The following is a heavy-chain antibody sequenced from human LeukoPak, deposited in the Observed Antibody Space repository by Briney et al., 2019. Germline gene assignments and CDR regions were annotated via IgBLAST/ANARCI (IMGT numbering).Heavy chain of an antibody. D-gene: IGHD2-15*01. V-gene: IGHV3-7*01. CDR2: TKPDGTAE. J-gene: IGHJ4*02. Sequence: PGGSLRLSCAASGFTFRNYWMGWVRQAPGKGLEWVANTKPDGTAEYYADSVRGRFTTSRDNANNFLYLQMNSLRGEDTAVYYCVRDGGLRTNFDYWGQGTLVTVSS. CDR3: VRDGGLRTNFDY. CDR1: GFTFRNYW.